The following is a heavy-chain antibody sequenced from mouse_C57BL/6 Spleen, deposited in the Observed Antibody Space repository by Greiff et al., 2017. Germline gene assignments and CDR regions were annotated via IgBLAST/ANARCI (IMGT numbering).Heavy chain of an antibody. CDR2: IRNKANGYTT. J-gene: IGHJ4*01. CDR1: GFTFTDYY. D-gene: IGHD2-10*02. CDR3: ARYPLEYYAMDY. V-gene: IGHV7-3*01. Sequence: EVKLVESGGGLVQPGGSLSLSCAASGFTFTDYYMSWVRQPPGKALEWLGFIRNKANGYTTEYSASVKGRFTISRDNSQSILYLQMNALRAEDSATYYCARYPLEYYAMDYWGQGTSVTVSS.